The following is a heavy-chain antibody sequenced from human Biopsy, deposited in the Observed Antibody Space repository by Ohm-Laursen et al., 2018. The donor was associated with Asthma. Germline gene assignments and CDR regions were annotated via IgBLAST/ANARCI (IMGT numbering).Heavy chain of an antibody. CDR3: ARDGPMGAPSDY. V-gene: IGHV1-18*01. J-gene: IGHJ4*02. Sequence: PSVSPSRQAYAYTFTSSGTSCARLDPGQGIEWMGWIRDYNGNTNYAQKIQGIVTMTTDTSTSTAYMKLRSLRSDDTAVYYRARDGPMGAPSDYWGQGTLVTVSS. CDR2: IRDYNGNT. CDR1: AYTFTSSG. D-gene: IGHD1-26*01.